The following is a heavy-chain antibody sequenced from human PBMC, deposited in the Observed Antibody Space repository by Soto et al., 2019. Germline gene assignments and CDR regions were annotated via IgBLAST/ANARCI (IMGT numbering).Heavy chain of an antibody. Sequence: GLSLRLSCTPSGFTLGDYAMSWVRQAPGKGPEWVGFIRSRGNTGTTEIAASGKGRFEISRDDSRSIVYLQMTSLKIDDPAVYYCFKDCRGHWRQGTRVTVSS. J-gene: IGHJ4*02. CDR1: GFTLGDYA. CDR2: IRSRGNTGTT. CDR3: FKDCRGH. V-gene: IGHV3-49*04.